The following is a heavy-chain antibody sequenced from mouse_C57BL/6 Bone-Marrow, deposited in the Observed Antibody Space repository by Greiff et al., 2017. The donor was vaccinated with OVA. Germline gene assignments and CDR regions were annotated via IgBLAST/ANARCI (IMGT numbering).Heavy chain of an antibody. D-gene: IGHD4-1*01. J-gene: IGHJ2*01. CDR2: IDPENGDT. CDR3: TTGLGPYFDY. V-gene: IGHV14-4*01. CDR1: GFTIKDDY. Sequence: EVQLQQSGAELVRPGASVKLSCTASGFTIKDDYMHWVKQRPEQGLEWIGWIDPENGDTEYASKFQGKATITADTSSNTAYLQLSSLTSEDTAVYYCTTGLGPYFDYWGQGTTLTVSS.